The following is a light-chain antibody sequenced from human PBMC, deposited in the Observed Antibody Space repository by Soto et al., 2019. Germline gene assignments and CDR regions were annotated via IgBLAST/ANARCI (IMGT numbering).Light chain of an antibody. CDR3: SSYTSSNTLEV. Sequence: QSALTQPPSASGSPGQSVTISCTGTSSDVGGYDYVSWYQHHPLRAPKLLMFEVSYRPSGVSNRFSGSKSGNTASLTISGLQAEDEADYYCSSYTSSNTLEVFGSGTKVTVL. CDR2: EVS. CDR1: SSDVGGYDY. V-gene: IGLV2-14*01. J-gene: IGLJ1*01.